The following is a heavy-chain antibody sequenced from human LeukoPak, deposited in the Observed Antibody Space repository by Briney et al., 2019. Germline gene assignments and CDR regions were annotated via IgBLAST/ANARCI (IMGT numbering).Heavy chain of an antibody. CDR2: LNWNGGST. CDR3: ARLRGYAFWSGFEY. CDR1: GFTFDDYG. Sequence: GGSLRLSCAASGFTFDDYGMSWVRQAPGKGLEWVSGLNWNGGSTGYADSVKGRFTISRDNAKNSLYLQMNSLRAEDTALYYCARLRGYAFWSGFEYWGQGTLVTVSS. J-gene: IGHJ4*02. V-gene: IGHV3-20*04. D-gene: IGHD3-3*01.